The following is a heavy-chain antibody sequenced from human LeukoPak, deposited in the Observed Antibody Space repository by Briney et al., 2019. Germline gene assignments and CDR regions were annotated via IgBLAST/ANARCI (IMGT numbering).Heavy chain of an antibody. J-gene: IGHJ5*02. V-gene: IGHV3-48*03. CDR3: ARARGLGDGDYVRWFDP. CDR1: GFTFSSYE. Sequence: TGGSLRLSCAASGFTFSSYEMNWVRQAPGKGLEWVSYISSSGSTIYYADSVKGRFTISRDNAKNSLYLQMNSLRAEDTAVYYCARARGLGDGDYVRWFDPWGQGTLVTVSS. CDR2: ISSSGSTI. D-gene: IGHD4-17*01.